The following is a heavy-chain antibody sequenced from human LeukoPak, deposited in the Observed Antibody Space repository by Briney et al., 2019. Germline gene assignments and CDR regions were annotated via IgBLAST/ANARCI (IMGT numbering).Heavy chain of an antibody. CDR1: GGSISSDDYP. Sequence: SQTLSLTRAVSGGSISSDDYPWSWIRQPPGKGLEWIGYMYHSGSAHYNPSLKSRVTISVDRSKNQFSLKLNSVTAADTAVYYCARAAGYCTNGVCYQIDYWGQGTLVTVSS. CDR3: ARAAGYCTNGVCYQIDY. V-gene: IGHV4-30-2*01. J-gene: IGHJ4*02. D-gene: IGHD2-8*01. CDR2: MYHSGSA.